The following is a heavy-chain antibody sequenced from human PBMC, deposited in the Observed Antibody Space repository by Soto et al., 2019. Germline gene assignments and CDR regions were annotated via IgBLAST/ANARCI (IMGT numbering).Heavy chain of an antibody. D-gene: IGHD2-15*01. J-gene: IGHJ4*02. CDR2: ISYDGSDQ. Sequence: QVQLVESGGDVVQPGTSLRLSCVTSGFRFSSYPLHWVRQAPGKGLEWVAVISYDGSDQYYADSVKGRFTISRDNPKSKLYLHVSSLRPEDTAVYFCSRTFDIVFYYFDSWGQGTLLTVSS. CDR1: GFRFSSYP. CDR3: SRTFDIVFYYFDS. V-gene: IGHV3-30-3*01.